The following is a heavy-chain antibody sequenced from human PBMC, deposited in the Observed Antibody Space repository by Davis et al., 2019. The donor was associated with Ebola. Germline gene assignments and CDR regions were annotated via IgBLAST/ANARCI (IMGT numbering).Heavy chain of an antibody. CDR2: ISYDGSNE. J-gene: IGHJ4*02. D-gene: IGHD3-3*01. V-gene: IGHV3-30-3*01. Sequence: PGGSLRLSCAASGFTFSRYALHWVRHAPGKGLEWLAVISYDGSNEYYAFSVKGRFIVSRDNSKNTLSRLMNSLRGEDPALYYCARGKNYAFWSGLDYWGQGGLVTVSS. CDR3: ARGKNYAFWSGLDY. CDR1: GFTFSRYA.